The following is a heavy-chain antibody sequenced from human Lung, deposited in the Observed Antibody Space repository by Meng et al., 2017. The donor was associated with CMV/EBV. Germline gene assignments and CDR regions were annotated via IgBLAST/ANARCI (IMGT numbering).Heavy chain of an antibody. V-gene: IGHV1-69*05. D-gene: IGHD6-19*01. CDR2: IIPIFGTA. CDR1: GGTFSSYA. J-gene: IGHJ4*02. CDR3: ARGPGIAVAGLFDY. Sequence: SVKVSXKASGGTFSSYAISWVRQAPGQGLEWMGGIIPIFGTANYAQKFQGRVTITTDESTSTAYMELSSLRSEDTAVYYCARGPGIAVAGLFDYWGQGTLVTVSS.